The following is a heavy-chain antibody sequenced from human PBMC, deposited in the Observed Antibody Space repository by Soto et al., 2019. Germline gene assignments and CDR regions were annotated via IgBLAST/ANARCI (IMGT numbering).Heavy chain of an antibody. CDR3: ARSQGSSTSLEIYYYYYYGMDV. Sequence: QVQLVQSGAEVKKPGSSVKVSCKASGGTFSSYAISWVRQAPGQGLEWMGGSIPISGTANYAQKFQGRVTSTADESTSTAYMELSSLRSEDTAVYYCARSQGSSTSLEIYYYYYYGMDVWGQGTRVTVSS. J-gene: IGHJ6*02. CDR1: GGTFSSYA. D-gene: IGHD2-2*01. V-gene: IGHV1-69*01. CDR2: SIPISGTA.